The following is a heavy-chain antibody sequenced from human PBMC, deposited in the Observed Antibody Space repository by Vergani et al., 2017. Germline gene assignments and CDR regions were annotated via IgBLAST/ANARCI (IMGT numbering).Heavy chain of an antibody. Sequence: QVQLVESGGGVVQPGRSLRLSCAAFGFTFSSYGMHWVRQAPGKGLEWVAVIWYDGSNKYYADSVKGRFTIARDNSKNTLYLQMNSLRAEDTAVYYCARRIRGDTRQQYYYYMDVWGKGTTVTVSS. J-gene: IGHJ6*03. D-gene: IGHD3-10*01. CDR1: GFTFSSYG. CDR3: ARRIRGDTRQQYYYYMDV. V-gene: IGHV3-33*01. CDR2: IWYDGSNK.